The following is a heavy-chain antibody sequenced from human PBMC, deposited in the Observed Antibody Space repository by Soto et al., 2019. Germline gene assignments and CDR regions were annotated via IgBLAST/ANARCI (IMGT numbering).Heavy chain of an antibody. CDR3: ARGSSHIYCSGGSCFDV. CDR1: GFTFSDHG. V-gene: IGHV3-21*06. J-gene: IGHJ4*02. Sequence: EVQLVESGGGLVKPGGSLRLSCAPSGFTFSDHGMNWVRQTPGKGLEWVSFISSKSSLIYYADSVRGRFTISRDNTKSSLFLQMNSLRVDDTAVYFCARGSSHIYCSGGSCFDVWGQGTLVTVS. D-gene: IGHD2-15*01. CDR2: ISSKSSLI.